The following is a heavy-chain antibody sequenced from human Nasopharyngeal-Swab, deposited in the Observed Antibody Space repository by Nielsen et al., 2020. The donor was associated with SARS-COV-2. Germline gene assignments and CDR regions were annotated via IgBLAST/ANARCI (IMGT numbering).Heavy chain of an antibody. V-gene: IGHV3-33*01. CDR3: ARDGGYCSGGSCYPMIDY. CDR2: IWYDGSNK. Sequence: VRQAPGKGLEWVAVIWYDGSNKYYADSVKGRFTISRDNSKNTLYLQTNSLRAEDTAVYYCARDGGYCSGGSCYPMIDYWGQGTLVTVSS. J-gene: IGHJ4*02. D-gene: IGHD2-15*01.